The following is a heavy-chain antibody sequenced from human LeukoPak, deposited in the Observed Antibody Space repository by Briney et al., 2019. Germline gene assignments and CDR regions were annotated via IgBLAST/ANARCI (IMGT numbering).Heavy chain of an antibody. CDR3: ARDRRDGYYFDY. D-gene: IGHD5-24*01. CDR2: IWYDGSNK. CDR1: GFTFSSYG. Sequence: GGSLRLSCAASGFTFSSYGMPWVRQAPGKGLEWVAVIWYDGSNKYYADSVKGRFTISRDNSKNTLYLQMNSLRAEDTAVYYCARDRRDGYYFDYWGQGTLVTVSS. J-gene: IGHJ4*02. V-gene: IGHV3-33*01.